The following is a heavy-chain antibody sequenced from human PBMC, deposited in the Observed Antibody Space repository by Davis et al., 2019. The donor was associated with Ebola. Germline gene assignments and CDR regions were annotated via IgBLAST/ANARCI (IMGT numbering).Heavy chain of an antibody. Sequence: AASVKVSCKAFGYTFTGYYMHWVRQAPGQGLEWMGRINPNSGSTNYVQKFQDRVTMTRDTSIGTAYMELTRLTSDDTAVYYCARFSSDLIVFDYWGQGTLVTVSS. CDR3: ARFSSDLIVFDY. CDR1: GYTFTGYY. D-gene: IGHD3-3*01. J-gene: IGHJ4*02. V-gene: IGHV1-2*06. CDR2: INPNSGST.